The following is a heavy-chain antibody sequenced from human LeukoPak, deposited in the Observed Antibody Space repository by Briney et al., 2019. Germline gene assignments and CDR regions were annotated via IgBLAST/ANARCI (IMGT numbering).Heavy chain of an antibody. J-gene: IGHJ4*02. CDR2: ISSSGSTT. CDR3: ARSRGSGSYSDY. V-gene: IGHV3-48*03. Sequence: GGSLRLSCAASGFTFSSYEMNWVRQAPGKGLEWVSYISSSGSTTYYADSVKGRFTISRDNAKNSLYLQMNSLRAEDTAVYYCARSRGSGSYSDYWGQGTLVTVSS. D-gene: IGHD3-10*01. CDR1: GFTFSSYE.